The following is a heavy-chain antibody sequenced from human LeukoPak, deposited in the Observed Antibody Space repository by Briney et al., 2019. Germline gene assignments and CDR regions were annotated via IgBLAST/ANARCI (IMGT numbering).Heavy chain of an antibody. J-gene: IGHJ4*02. D-gene: IGHD1-1*01. CDR1: GGSISNYY. CDR3: ARDRGHWNRGLFDY. V-gene: IGHV4-4*07. Sequence: SETLSLTCTVSGGSISNYYWSWIRQPAGKGLEWIGLIYARGNTNYNPSLKSRVTMSIDTSKNQFSLKVSSVTAADTAVYYCARDRGHWNRGLFDYWGQGTLVTVSS. CDR2: IYARGNT.